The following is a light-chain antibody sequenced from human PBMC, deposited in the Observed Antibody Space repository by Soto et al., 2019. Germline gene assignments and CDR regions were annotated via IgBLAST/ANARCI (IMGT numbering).Light chain of an antibody. Sequence: EIVMTQSPDTLSVSPGERATLSCRASQSISSNLAWYLQKVGQAPRLLIYGASTRAPGISARFSGSGSGTEFTLTISRLEPEDFAVYYCQQYGSLPLTFGGGTRVEIK. CDR1: QSISSN. J-gene: IGKJ4*01. CDR2: GAS. CDR3: QQYGSLPLT. V-gene: IGKV3-15*01.